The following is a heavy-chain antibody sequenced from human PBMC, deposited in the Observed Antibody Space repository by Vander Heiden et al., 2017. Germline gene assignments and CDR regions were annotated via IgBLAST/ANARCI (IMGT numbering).Heavy chain of an antibody. Sequence: QSALTEPGPPLVTPTQTLTLTCTFSVCSLRTSGVGVGGTRQPTGRALDWLARLSWDEDKRYSPSLKSRLTITKDTSKNQVVLTMTNMDPVDTATYYCAHRRSGDYPAGWFDPWGQGTLVTVSS. D-gene: IGHD4-17*01. CDR1: VCSLRTSGVG. CDR2: LSWDEDK. V-gene: IGHV2-5*02. J-gene: IGHJ5*02. CDR3: AHRRSGDYPAGWFDP.